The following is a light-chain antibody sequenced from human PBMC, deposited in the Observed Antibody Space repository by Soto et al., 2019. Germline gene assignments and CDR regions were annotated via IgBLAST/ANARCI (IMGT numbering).Light chain of an antibody. Sequence: EIVMTQSPATLSVSPGERTTFSCRASQTVSDNLAWYQHKXXQAPRLLIYGASTRATGIPARFSGSGSGTEFSLTISSLQSEDYAVYYCQQYTTFPLTFGGGTKVEIK. CDR1: QTVSDN. CDR3: QQYTTFPLT. CDR2: GAS. J-gene: IGKJ4*01. V-gene: IGKV3-15*01.